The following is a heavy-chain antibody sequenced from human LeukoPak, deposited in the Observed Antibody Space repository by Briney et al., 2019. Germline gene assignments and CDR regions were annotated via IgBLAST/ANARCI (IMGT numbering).Heavy chain of an antibody. D-gene: IGHD4/OR15-4a*01. V-gene: IGHV4-59*01. CDR3: ARVGAVGYFDL. CDR2: IYYSGGT. CDR1: GGSINYYY. Sequence: SETLSLTCTVSGGSINYYYWMWIRQPPGKGLEWIGYIYYSGGTHYNPSLKSRVTMLVDTSKNQFSLKLTAVTAADTAVYYCARVGAVGYFDLWGRGTLVTVSS. J-gene: IGHJ2*01.